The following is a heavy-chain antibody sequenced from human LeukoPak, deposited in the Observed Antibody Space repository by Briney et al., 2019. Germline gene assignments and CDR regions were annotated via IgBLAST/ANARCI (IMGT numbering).Heavy chain of an antibody. V-gene: IGHV1-8*01. CDR1: GYTFTTYD. D-gene: IGHD3-22*01. CDR3: ARMSYYDSSGDNWFDP. Sequence: WASVKVSCKASGYTFTTYDINWVRQAPGQGLEWMGWMNPNSGNTGYAQKFQGRVTMTRNTSISTAYMELSSLRSEDTAVYYCARMSYYDSSGDNWFDPWGQGTLVTVSS. CDR2: MNPNSGNT. J-gene: IGHJ5*02.